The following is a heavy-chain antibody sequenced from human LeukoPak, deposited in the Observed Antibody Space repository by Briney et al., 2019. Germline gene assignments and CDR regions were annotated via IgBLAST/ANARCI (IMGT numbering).Heavy chain of an antibody. Sequence: SETLSLTCTVSGGSISSSSYYWGWIRQPPGKGLEWIGSIYYSGSTNYNPSLKSRVTMSVDTSKNQFSLKLSSVTAADTAVYYCARAGVPAATQEDYWGQGTLVTVSS. D-gene: IGHD2-2*01. J-gene: IGHJ4*02. CDR1: GGSISSSSYY. V-gene: IGHV4-39*07. CDR2: IYYSGST. CDR3: ARAGVPAATQEDY.